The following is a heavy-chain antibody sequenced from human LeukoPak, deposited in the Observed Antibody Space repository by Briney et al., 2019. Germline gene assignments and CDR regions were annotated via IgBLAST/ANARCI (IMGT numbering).Heavy chain of an antibody. CDR3: ARGNLAPGSFYGMDV. CDR1: GGSISDYH. Sequence: SETLSLTCTVSGGSISDYHWSWIRQPPGKGLEYIGYICNSGRTFYNPSLKSRVTISADTSKKQFSLKLTSVTAADTAVYYCARGNLAPGSFYGMDVWGQGTMVT. D-gene: IGHD3-10*01. CDR2: ICNSGRT. V-gene: IGHV4-59*01. J-gene: IGHJ6*02.